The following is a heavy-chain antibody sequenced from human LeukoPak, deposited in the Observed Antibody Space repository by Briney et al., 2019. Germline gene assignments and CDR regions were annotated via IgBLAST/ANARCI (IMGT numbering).Heavy chain of an antibody. J-gene: IGHJ3*02. Sequence: PSETLSPTCTVSGGSISSHYWSWIRQPPGKGLEWIGYIYYSGSTNYNPSLKSRVTISVDTSKNQFSLKLSSVTAADTAVYYCASSVVVAATDAFDIWGQGTMVTVSS. CDR2: IYYSGST. D-gene: IGHD2-15*01. V-gene: IGHV4-59*11. CDR3: ASSVVVAATDAFDI. CDR1: GGSISSHY.